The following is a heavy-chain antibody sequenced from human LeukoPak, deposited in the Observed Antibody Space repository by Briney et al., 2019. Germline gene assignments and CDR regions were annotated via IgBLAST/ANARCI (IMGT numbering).Heavy chain of an antibody. CDR2: IRYDGSNK. V-gene: IGHV3-30*02. J-gene: IGHJ4*02. Sequence: GGSLRLSCVASGFTFSSYGIHWVRQAPGKGLEWVAFIRYDGSNKYYADSVKGRFTISRGNSKSTLYLQMNSLRAEDTAVYYCAKDLSMIWCSTTTCSYFDYWGQGTLVTVSS. D-gene: IGHD2-2*01. CDR1: GFTFSSYG. CDR3: AKDLSMIWCSTTTCSYFDY.